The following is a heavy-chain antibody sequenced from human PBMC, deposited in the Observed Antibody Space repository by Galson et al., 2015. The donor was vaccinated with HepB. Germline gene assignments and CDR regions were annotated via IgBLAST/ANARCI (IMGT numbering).Heavy chain of an antibody. CDR2: INYSGST. Sequence: TLSLTCTVSDASISTADYYWSWIRQHPGKGLEWIGHINYSGSTYFNPSLKSRVSMSIDTSENQFSMKLISVTAADTAIYYCARAAYCSRTSCLFDPWGQGTLATVSS. V-gene: IGHV4-31*03. D-gene: IGHD2-2*01. CDR3: ARAAYCSRTSCLFDP. J-gene: IGHJ5*02. CDR1: DASISTADYY.